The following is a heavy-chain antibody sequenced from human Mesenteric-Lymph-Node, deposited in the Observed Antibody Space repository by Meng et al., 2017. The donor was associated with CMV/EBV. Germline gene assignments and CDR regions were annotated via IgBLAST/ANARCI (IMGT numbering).Heavy chain of an antibody. CDR3: ARRVVISTPNWFDP. CDR1: GGSIGSGGYY. V-gene: IGHV4-31*02. CDR2: IYYSGST. Sequence: SGGSIGSGGYYWSWIRQHPGKGLEWIGYIYYSGSTYCNPSLKSRVTISVDTSKNQFSLKLSSVTAADTAVYYCARRVVISTPNWFDPWGQGTLVTVSS. D-gene: IGHD3-22*01. J-gene: IGHJ5*02.